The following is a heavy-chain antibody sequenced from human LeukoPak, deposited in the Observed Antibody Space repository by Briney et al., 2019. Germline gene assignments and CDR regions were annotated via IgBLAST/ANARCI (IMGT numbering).Heavy chain of an antibody. Sequence: GGSLRLSCAASGFTFSSFAMSWVRQAPGKGLEWVSAINFSGGTTYYADSVKGRFTISRDNFKNTLYLQMNGLRADDTAVYYCTKGHYYGSGSYWVWGQGTLVTVSS. CDR3: TKGHYYGSGSYWV. V-gene: IGHV3-23*01. CDR1: GFTFSSFA. J-gene: IGHJ4*02. D-gene: IGHD3-10*01. CDR2: INFSGGTT.